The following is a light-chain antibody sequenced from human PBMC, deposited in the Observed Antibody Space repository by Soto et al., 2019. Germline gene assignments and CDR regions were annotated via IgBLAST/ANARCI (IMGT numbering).Light chain of an antibody. CDR1: SSNIGSNT. V-gene: IGLV1-44*01. CDR3: AAWDDSLNGYV. Sequence: QSVLTQPPSTSGTPGQRVTISYSGSSSNIGSNTVNWYQHLPGTAPKLLIYSNNQRPSGVPDRFSGSKSGTSASLAVSGLQSEDEADYYCAAWDDSLNGYVFGTGTKVTVL. CDR2: SNN. J-gene: IGLJ1*01.